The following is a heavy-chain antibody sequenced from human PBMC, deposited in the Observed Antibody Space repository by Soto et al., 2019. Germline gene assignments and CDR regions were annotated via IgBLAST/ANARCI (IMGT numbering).Heavy chain of an antibody. CDR3: ARVTIFGVGYYYYSGMDV. D-gene: IGHD3-3*01. V-gene: IGHV4-61*01. Sequence: PSETLSLTCTVSGGSVSSGSYYWSWIRQPPGKGLEWIGYIYYSGSTNYNPSLKSRVTISVDTSKNQFSLKLSSVTAADTAVYYCARVTIFGVGYYYYSGMDVWGQGTTVTVSS. J-gene: IGHJ6*02. CDR1: GGSVSSGSYY. CDR2: IYYSGST.